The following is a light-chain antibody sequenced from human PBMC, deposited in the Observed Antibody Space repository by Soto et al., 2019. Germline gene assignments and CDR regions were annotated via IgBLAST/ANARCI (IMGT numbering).Light chain of an antibody. CDR1: SSDVGGYNY. CDR3: CSYAGSYTSSVV. Sequence: QPVLTQPRSVSGSPGQSVTISCTGTSSDVGGYNYVSWYQQHPGKAPKLMIYDVSKRPSGVPDRFSGSKSGNTASLTISGLQAEDEADYYCCSYAGSYTSSVVFGGGTKLTVL. V-gene: IGLV2-11*01. J-gene: IGLJ2*01. CDR2: DVS.